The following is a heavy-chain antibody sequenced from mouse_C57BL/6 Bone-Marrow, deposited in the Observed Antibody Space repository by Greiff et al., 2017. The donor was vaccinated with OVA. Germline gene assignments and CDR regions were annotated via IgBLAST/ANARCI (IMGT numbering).Heavy chain of an antibody. CDR2: IDPSDSET. Sequence: QVQLQQPGAELVRPGSSVKLSCKASGYTFTSYWMHWVKQRPIQGLEWIGNIDPSDSETHYNQKFKDKATLTVDKSSSTAYMQLSSLTSEDSAVYYCARRVYYDYLYYAMDYWGQGTSVTVSS. CDR1: GYTFTSYW. CDR3: ARRVYYDYLYYAMDY. D-gene: IGHD2-4*01. V-gene: IGHV1-52*01. J-gene: IGHJ4*01.